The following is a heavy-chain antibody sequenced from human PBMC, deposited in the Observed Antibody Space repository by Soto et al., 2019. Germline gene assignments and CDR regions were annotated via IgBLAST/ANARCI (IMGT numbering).Heavy chain of an antibody. Sequence: QVQLKESGPGLVKPSQTLSLTYTVSGGPIINGHTYLNWIRQHPEKGLEWMGYINYRGTTNYNPALKSRILISIDTSKNQFSLSLTSVTAADTAVYYCARDAPEVAPYWGQGTLVTVSS. CDR2: INYRGTT. CDR1: GGPIINGHTY. J-gene: IGHJ4*02. V-gene: IGHV4-31*03. D-gene: IGHD2-15*01. CDR3: ARDAPEVAPY.